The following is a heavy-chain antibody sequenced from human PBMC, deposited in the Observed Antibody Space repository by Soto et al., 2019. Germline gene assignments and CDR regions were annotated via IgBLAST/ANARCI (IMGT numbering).Heavy chain of an antibody. D-gene: IGHD6-6*01. CDR3: ARRSSSILNYYYYYMDV. CDR1: GGSISSYY. CDR2: IYYSGST. Sequence: SETLSLTCTVSGGSISSYYWSWIRQPPGKGLEWIGYIYYSGSTNYNPSLKSRVTISVDTSKNQFSLKLSSVTAADTAVYYCARRSSSILNYYYYYMDVWGKGTTVTVSS. V-gene: IGHV4-59*08. J-gene: IGHJ6*03.